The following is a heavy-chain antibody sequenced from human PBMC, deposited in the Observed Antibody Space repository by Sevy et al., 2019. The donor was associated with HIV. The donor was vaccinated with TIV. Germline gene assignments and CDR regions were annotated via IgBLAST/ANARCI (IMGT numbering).Heavy chain of an antibody. CDR3: AALVSCGGDCYDLHY. Sequence: ASVKVSCKASRYTFTSYEINWVRQASGQGLEWMGSVIPTSGKTSYAQKFQGRVAMTRGTSTSTAYMELRSLRPDDTATYYCAALVSCGGDCYDLHYWGQGTLVTVSS. D-gene: IGHD2-21*02. CDR1: RYTFTSYE. J-gene: IGHJ4*02. V-gene: IGHV1-8*01. CDR2: VIPTSGKT.